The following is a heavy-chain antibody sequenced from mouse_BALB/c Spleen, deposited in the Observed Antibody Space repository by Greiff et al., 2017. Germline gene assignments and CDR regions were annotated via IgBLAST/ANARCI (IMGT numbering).Heavy chain of an antibody. D-gene: IGHD1-1*01. V-gene: IGHV5-9-4*01. Sequence: EVKLVESGGGLVKPGGSLKLSCAASGFTFSSYAMSWVRQSPEKRLEWVAEISSGGSYTYYPDTVTGRFTISRDNAKNTLYLEMSSLRSEDTAMYYCAITTVVAKEFAYWGQGTLVTVSA. CDR3: AITTVVAKEFAY. CDR1: GFTFSSYA. J-gene: IGHJ3*01. CDR2: ISSGGSYT.